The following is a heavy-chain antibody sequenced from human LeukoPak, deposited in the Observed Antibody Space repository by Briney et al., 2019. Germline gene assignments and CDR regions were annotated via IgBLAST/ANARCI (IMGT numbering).Heavy chain of an antibody. CDR3: ARVRDSSGWYEDAFDI. V-gene: IGHV4-39*07. CDR1: GGSISSSSYY. CDR2: IYYSGST. D-gene: IGHD6-19*01. J-gene: IGHJ3*02. Sequence: AETLSLICTVSGGSISSSSYYWGWIRQPPGKGLEWIGSIYYSGSTYYNPSLKSRVTISVDTSKNQFSLKLSSVTAADTAVYYCARVRDSSGWYEDAFDIWGQGTMVTVSS.